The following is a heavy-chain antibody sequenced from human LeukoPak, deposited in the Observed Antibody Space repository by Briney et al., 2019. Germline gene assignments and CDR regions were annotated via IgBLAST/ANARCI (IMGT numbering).Heavy chain of an antibody. D-gene: IGHD3-16*02. CDR2: IYYSGST. V-gene: IGHV4-39*02. CDR3: ARDHDYVWGSYRYFDY. CDR1: GGSISSSSYY. Sequence: KPSETLSLTCTVSGGSISSSSYYWGWIRQHPGKGLEWIGSIYYSGSTYYNPSLKSRVTISVDTSKNQFSLKLSSVTAADTAVYYCARDHDYVWGSYRYFDYWGQGTLVTVSS. J-gene: IGHJ4*02.